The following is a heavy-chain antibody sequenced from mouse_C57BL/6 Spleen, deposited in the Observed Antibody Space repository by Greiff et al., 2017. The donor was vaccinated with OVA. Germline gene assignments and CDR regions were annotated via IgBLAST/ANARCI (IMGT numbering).Heavy chain of an antibody. CDR1: GYTFTSYW. J-gene: IGHJ2*01. CDR3: ARGQLRLRRYFDY. D-gene: IGHD3-2*02. CDR2: IYPGSGST. Sequence: QVQLQQSGAELVKPGASVKMSCKASGYTFTSYWITWVKQRPGQGLEWIGDIYPGSGSTNYNEKFKSKATLTVDTSSSTDYMQLSSLTSEDSAVYYCARGQLRLRRYFDYWGQGTTLTVSS. V-gene: IGHV1-55*01.